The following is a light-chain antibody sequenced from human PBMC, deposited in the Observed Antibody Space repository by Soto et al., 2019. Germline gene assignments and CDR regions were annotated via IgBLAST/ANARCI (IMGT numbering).Light chain of an antibody. J-gene: IGLJ1*01. CDR2: DVS. CDR1: SSDVGGYNY. V-gene: IGLV2-14*01. CDR3: SSYTSSSTLLYV. Sequence: QSALTQPASVSGSPGQSITISCTGTSSDVGGYNYVSWYQQHPGKAPKLTIYDVSNRPSGVSNRFSASKSGNTASLTISGLQAEDEADYYCSSYTSSSTLLYVFGTGTKLTVL.